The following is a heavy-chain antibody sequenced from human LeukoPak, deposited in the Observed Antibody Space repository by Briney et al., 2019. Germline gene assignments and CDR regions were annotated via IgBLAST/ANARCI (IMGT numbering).Heavy chain of an antibody. Sequence: GGSLRLACAASGFRVSSYWVHWVRHVPGKGLVCVSLINGDGNTIKYADSVKGRFTISRDNAKNTVSLQMNSLRAEDTAVYYCARVAVGGDSSKSDYWGQGPLVTVSS. CDR2: INGDGNTI. V-gene: IGHV3-74*03. J-gene: IGHJ4*02. CDR3: ARVAVGGDSSKSDY. D-gene: IGHD2-21*01. CDR1: GFRVSSYW.